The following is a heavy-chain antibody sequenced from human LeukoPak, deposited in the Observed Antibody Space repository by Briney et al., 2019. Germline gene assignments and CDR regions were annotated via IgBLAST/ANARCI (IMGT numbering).Heavy chain of an antibody. J-gene: IGHJ3*02. CDR2: IYYGGST. CDR1: GASISSSSYY. D-gene: IGHD2-2*01. Sequence: PSETLSLTCTVSGASISSSSYYWGWIRQPPGKGLEWIGGIYYGGSTYYNPSLKSRVTISVDTSKNQFSLKLSSVTAADAAMYYCARDISECRSNSCYSLDAFDIWGQGTMVTVSS. CDR3: ARDISECRSNSCYSLDAFDI. V-gene: IGHV4-39*07.